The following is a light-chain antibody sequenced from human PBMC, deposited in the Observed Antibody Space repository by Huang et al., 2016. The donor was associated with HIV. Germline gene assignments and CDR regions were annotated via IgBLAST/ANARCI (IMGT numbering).Light chain of an antibody. CDR3: HQYNSWYT. V-gene: IGKV3-15*01. CDR2: GAS. Sequence: EIVMTQSPATLSVSPGERASLTCRASQSISGNLAWYQQKPGQAPRLLIDGASTRATCIPDRFSGSGSGTEFTLTISSLQSEDFAVYYCHQYNSWYTFGQGTKLEIK. CDR1: QSISGN. J-gene: IGKJ2*01.